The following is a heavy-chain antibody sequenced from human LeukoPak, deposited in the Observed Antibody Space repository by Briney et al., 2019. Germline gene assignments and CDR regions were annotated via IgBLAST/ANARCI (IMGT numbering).Heavy chain of an antibody. Sequence: ASVKVSCKASGYTFTSYGISWVRQAPGQGLELVGGISIYNGNTNNAQKLQGRVSMTTDTSTSTAYMELRSLRSDDTAVYYCARDWGCSSTSCRYYYDSSGTPIFDYWGPGTLVTVSS. CDR3: ARDWGCSSTSCRYYYDSSGTPIFDY. V-gene: IGHV1-18*01. CDR1: GYTFTSYG. J-gene: IGHJ4*02. CDR2: ISIYNGNT. D-gene: IGHD3-22*01.